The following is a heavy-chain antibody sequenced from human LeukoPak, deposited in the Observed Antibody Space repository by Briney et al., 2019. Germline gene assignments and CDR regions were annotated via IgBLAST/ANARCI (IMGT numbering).Heavy chain of an antibody. V-gene: IGHV3-23*01. CDR2: ISGGSGST. J-gene: IGHJ4*02. CDR3: AKTQREFDY. CDR1: GFTFSSYA. Sequence: GGSLRLSCAASGFTFSSYAMSWVRQAPGKGLEWVSAISGGSGSTDYADSVKGRFTISRDKSTNTLYLQMNSLRVDDTAVYYCAKTQREFDYWGQGTLVTVSS.